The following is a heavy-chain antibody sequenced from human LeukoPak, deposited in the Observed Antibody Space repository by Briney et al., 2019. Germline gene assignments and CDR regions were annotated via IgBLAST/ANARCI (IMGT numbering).Heavy chain of an antibody. V-gene: IGHV3-7*03. D-gene: IGHD3-16*01. CDR2: IKQDGSEK. CDR1: GLTFSNYW. J-gene: IGHJ4*02. Sequence: GRSLRLSCAASGLTFSNYWMDWVRQAPGKGLEWVANIKQDGSEKNYVDSVKGRFIISGDNAKNSLYLQMNTLRADDTAVYYCARDGFGTGSNWGQGTLVTVSS. CDR3: ARDGFGTGSN.